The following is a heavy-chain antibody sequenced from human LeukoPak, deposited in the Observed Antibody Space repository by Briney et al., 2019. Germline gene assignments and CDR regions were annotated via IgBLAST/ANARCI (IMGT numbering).Heavy chain of an antibody. J-gene: IGHJ4*02. CDR3: ARVPVGYQGYSSAWYTDY. D-gene: IGHD6-19*01. CDR1: GFPFSSYT. Sequence: GGSLRLSCAASGFPFSSYTMLWVRQAPGKGLEYVSSIISSSSRIFYADSVRGLFTISRDNAKNSLYLQMNSLRAEDTAVYYCARVPVGYQGYSSAWYTDYWGQGTLVSVSS. V-gene: IGHV3-21*01. CDR2: IISSSSRI.